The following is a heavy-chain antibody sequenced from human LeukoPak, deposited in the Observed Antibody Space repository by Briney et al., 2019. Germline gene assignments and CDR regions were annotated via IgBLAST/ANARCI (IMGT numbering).Heavy chain of an antibody. V-gene: IGHV3-30*18. J-gene: IGHJ4*02. CDR2: ISYDGSNK. CDR1: GFTFSSYG. Sequence: SGRSLRLSCAASGFTFSSYGMHWVRQAPGKGLEWVAVISYDGSNKYYADSVKGRYTISRDNSKTALYLQMNSLRAEDTAVYYCAKDLKDVFDYWGQGTLVTVSS. CDR3: AKDLKDVFDY.